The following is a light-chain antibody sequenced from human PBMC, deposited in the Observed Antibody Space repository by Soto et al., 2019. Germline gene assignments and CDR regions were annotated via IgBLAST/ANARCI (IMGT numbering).Light chain of an antibody. J-gene: IGLJ3*02. CDR3: AAWDDSLSGPV. CDR2: SNN. Sequence: QSVLTQPPSVSGTPGQRVTISCSGSSSNIGRNHVYWYQQLPGTAPKVLMYSNNQRPSGVPDRFSGSKSGTSASLAISGLRSEDEADYHCAAWDDSLSGPVFGGGTKLNVL. V-gene: IGLV1-47*02. CDR1: SSNIGRNH.